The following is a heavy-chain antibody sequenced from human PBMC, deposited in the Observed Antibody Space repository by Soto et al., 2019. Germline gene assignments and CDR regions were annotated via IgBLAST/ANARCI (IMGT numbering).Heavy chain of an antibody. CDR3: ARSHSFDGSIYHYYFDF. D-gene: IGHD3-10*01. V-gene: IGHV4-59*01. CDR2: IYASGAT. J-gene: IGHJ4*02. Sequence: PETLSLTCTVSGGSISTYYWSWIRQPPGGTLEWIGYIYASGATTYNPSLESRVTMSVDMPNNEFSLELTSLTAADTAVYYCARSHSFDGSIYHYYFDFWGQGTLVTVSS. CDR1: GGSISTYY.